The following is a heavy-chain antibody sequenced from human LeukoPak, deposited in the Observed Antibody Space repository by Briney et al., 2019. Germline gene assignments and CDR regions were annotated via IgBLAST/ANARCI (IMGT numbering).Heavy chain of an antibody. CDR1: GGTFSSYA. V-gene: IGHV1-69*13. D-gene: IGHD3-10*01. CDR3: ATGILEQNTMDY. Sequence: SVKVSCKASGGTFSSYAISWVRQAPGQGLEWMGGIIPIFGTANYAQKFQGRVTITADESTSTAYMELSSLRSEDTAVYYCATGILEQNTMDYWGQGTLVTVSS. CDR2: IIPIFGTA. J-gene: IGHJ4*02.